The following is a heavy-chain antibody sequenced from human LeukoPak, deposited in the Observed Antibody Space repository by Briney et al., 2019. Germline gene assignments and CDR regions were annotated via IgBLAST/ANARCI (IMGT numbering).Heavy chain of an antibody. CDR3: AKDHPFLGYCSSTSCYFGAFDY. CDR2: IRYAGSNK. Sequence: GGSLRLSCAASGFTFSSYGMHWVRQAPGKGLEWVAFIRYAGSNKYYADSVKGRFTISRDNSKNTLYLQMNSLRAEDTAVYYCAKDHPFLGYCSSTSCYFGAFDYWGQGTLVTVSS. J-gene: IGHJ4*02. D-gene: IGHD2-2*01. V-gene: IGHV3-30*02. CDR1: GFTFSSYG.